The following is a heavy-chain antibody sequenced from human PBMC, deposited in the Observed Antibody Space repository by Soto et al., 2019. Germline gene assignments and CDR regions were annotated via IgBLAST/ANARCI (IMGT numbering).Heavy chain of an antibody. V-gene: IGHV1-2*02. J-gene: IGHJ5*02. CDR1: RYTSTSYD. Sequence: WASVKVSCKASRYTSTSYDIYWVRQAPGQGLEWMGWIKTDSGHTDYAQNFQGRVTVTRDTSLKTAYMELNNLVSDDTAVYFCARRSSTYLNEIIYDPWGQGTLVTVSS. CDR2: IKTDSGHT. D-gene: IGHD2-2*01. CDR3: ARRSSTYLNEIIYDP.